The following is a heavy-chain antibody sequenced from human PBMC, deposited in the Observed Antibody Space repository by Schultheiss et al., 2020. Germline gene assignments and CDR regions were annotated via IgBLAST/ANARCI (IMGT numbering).Heavy chain of an antibody. V-gene: IGHV4-4*02. D-gene: IGHD6-13*01. CDR3: ARDGSSWYRPRWFDP. J-gene: IGHJ5*02. Sequence: SETLSLTCAVSGGSISSSNWWSWVRQPPGKGLEWIGEIYHSGSTNYNPSLKSRVTISVDKSKNQFSLKLSSVTAADTAVYYCARDGSSWYRPRWFDPWGQGTLVTVSS. CDR1: GGSISSSNW. CDR2: IYHSGST.